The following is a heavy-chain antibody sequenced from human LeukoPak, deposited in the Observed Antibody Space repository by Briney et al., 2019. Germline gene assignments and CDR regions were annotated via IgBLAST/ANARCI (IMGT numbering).Heavy chain of an antibody. V-gene: IGHV3-23*01. D-gene: IGHD2/OR15-2a*01. CDR3: AKAKTALIHYYYGMDV. Sequence: GGSLRLSSAASGFTFSSYAMSWVRQAPGKGLEWVSAISGSGGSTYYADSVKGRFTISRDNSKNTLYLQMNSLRAEDTAVYYCAKAKTALIHYYYGMDVWGQGTTVTVSS. CDR1: GFTFSSYA. CDR2: ISGSGGST. J-gene: IGHJ6*02.